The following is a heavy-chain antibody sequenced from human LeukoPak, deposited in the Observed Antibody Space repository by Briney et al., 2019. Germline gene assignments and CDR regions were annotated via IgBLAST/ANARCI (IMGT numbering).Heavy chain of an antibody. CDR2: IYSSGRT. CDR1: GDSINSNNYY. J-gene: IGHJ4*02. V-gene: IGHV4-61*02. D-gene: IGHD1-26*01. CDR3: ARDGGNLYSGSPFDY. Sequence: PSETLSLTCTVSGDSINSNNYYWSWIRQPAGKGLEWIGRIYSSGRTNYNPSLKSRVTISLDTSRNQFSLKLSSVTAADTAVYYCARDGGNLYSGSPFDYWGQGTLVTVSS.